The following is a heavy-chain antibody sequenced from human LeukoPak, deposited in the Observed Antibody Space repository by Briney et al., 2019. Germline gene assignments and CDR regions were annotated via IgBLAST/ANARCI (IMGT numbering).Heavy chain of an antibody. D-gene: IGHD3-22*01. Sequence: PGGSLRLSCAASGFTFNNYGMIWVRQGPGKGLELVSAISNYCGGRTYADFVKGRFTISRDNSKNTLYLQMDSLRAADTALYYCAKGSSGYFFDLWGQGTLVTVSS. CDR3: AKGSSGYFFDL. J-gene: IGHJ4*02. V-gene: IGHV3-23*01. CDR1: GFTFNNYG. CDR2: ISNYCGGR.